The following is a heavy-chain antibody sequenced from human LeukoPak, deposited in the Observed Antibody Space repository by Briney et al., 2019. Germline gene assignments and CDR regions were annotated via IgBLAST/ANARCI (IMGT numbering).Heavy chain of an antibody. D-gene: IGHD6-13*01. CDR3: AKAPYSSYGMDV. CDR2: ISYDGSNK. V-gene: IGHV3-30*18. CDR1: GFTFSSYG. J-gene: IGHJ6*02. Sequence: GGSLRLSCAASGFTFSSYGMHWVRQAPGKGLEWVAVISYDGSNKYYADSVKGRFTISRDNSKNTLYLQMNSLRAEDTAVYYCAKAPYSSYGMDVWGQGTMVTVSS.